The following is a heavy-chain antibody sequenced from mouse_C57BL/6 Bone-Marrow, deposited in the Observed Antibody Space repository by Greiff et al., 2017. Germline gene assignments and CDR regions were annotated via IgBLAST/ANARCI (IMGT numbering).Heavy chain of an antibody. V-gene: IGHV1-52*01. CDR2: IDPSDSET. J-gene: IGHJ4*01. D-gene: IGHD1-1*01. Sequence: QVQLQQPGAELVRPGSSVKLSCKASGYTFTSYWMHWVKQRPIQGLEWIGNIDPSDSETHYNQKFKDKATLTVDKSSSTAYMQLISLTSEDSAVXYCAREDSSYDAMDYWGQGTSVTVSS. CDR3: AREDSSYDAMDY. CDR1: GYTFTSYW.